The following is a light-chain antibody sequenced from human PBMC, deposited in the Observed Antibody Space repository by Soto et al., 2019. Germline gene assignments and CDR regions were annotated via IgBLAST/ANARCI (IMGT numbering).Light chain of an antibody. CDR2: KVS. CDR1: QSLVYTNGNTY. CDR3: MQGLLRPRT. V-gene: IGKV2-30*01. Sequence: DVVVTQSPLSLPVTLGQPASISCRSSQSLVYTNGNTYLAWFQQRPGQSPRRLIYKVSIRGSGVPERFSGSGSGTEFTLTISRVEAADVGFYSCMQGLLRPRTFGLGTKVDIK. J-gene: IGKJ1*01.